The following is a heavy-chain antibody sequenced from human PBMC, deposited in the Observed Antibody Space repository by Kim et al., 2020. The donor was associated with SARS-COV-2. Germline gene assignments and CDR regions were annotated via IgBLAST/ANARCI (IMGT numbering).Heavy chain of an antibody. CDR1: GGSFSGYY. Sequence: SETLSLTCAVYGGSFSGYYWSWIRQPPGKGLEWIGEINRNGSTNYNPSLKSRVSISLDMSKKQFSLNLSSVTAADTAVYYCAGDCSGTNCRNYGSYVWG. D-gene: IGHD2-2*01. CDR3: AGDCSGTNCRNYGSYV. V-gene: IGHV4-34*01. CDR2: INRNGST. J-gene: IGHJ6*02.